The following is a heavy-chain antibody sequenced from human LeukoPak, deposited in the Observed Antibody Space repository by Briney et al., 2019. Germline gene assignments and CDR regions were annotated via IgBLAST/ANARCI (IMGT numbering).Heavy chain of an antibody. V-gene: IGHV3-30*03. CDR1: GFTFSSYG. J-gene: IGHJ4*02. CDR3: ARDRITDFWSGYYTNYFDY. Sequence: HPGRSLRLSRAASGFTFSSYGMHWVRQAPGKGLEWVAVISYDGSNKYYADSVKGRFTISRDNAKNSLFLQMNSLRAEDTAVYYCARDRITDFWSGYYTNYFDYWGQGTLVTVSS. CDR2: ISYDGSNK. D-gene: IGHD3-3*01.